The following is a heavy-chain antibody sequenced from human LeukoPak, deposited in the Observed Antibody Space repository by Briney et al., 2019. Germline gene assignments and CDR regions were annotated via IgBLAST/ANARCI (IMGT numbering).Heavy chain of an antibody. CDR3: ARDEAVAGPNSFYY. J-gene: IGHJ4*02. CDR2: ISSSSSSYI. CDR1: GFTFSSYS. V-gene: IGHV3-21*01. D-gene: IGHD6-19*01. Sequence: PGGSLRLSCAASGFTFSSYSMNWVRQAPGKGLEWVSSISSSSSSYIYYADSVKGRFTISRDNAKNSLYLQMNSLRAEDTAVYYCARDEAVAGPNSFYYWGQGTLVTVSS.